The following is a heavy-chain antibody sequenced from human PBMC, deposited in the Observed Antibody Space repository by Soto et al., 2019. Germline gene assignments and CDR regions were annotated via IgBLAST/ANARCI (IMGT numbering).Heavy chain of an antibody. CDR2: INPYNANV. CDR3: SRDRVAGIWVAAFDI. D-gene: IGHD3-16*01. V-gene: IGHV1-18*04. CDR1: GYTFTNHG. J-gene: IGHJ3*02. Sequence: QVQLVQSGAEVQKPGASVKVSCKTSGYTFTNHGITWVRQAPGHGLEWMGWINPYNANVNYAQKLQGRVTMTTDTSTITAYMALRSLTSDDTAVYYCSRDRVAGIWVAAFDIWGPGTMVTVSS.